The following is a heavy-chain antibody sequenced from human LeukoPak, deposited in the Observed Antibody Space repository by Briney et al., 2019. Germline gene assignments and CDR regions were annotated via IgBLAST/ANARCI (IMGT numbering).Heavy chain of an antibody. V-gene: IGHV3-23*01. J-gene: IGHJ4*02. Sequence: GGSLRLSCVASGFSFSNYAMSWVRQAPGKGVEWVSGISGFGSSPYYADTVKGRFTISRDNSKNTLYLQMNSLRAEDTAVYYCADLGTTYYYDHSTYWGRGTLVTVSS. CDR1: GFSFSNYA. D-gene: IGHD3-22*01. CDR2: ISGFGSSP. CDR3: ADLGTTYYYDHSTY.